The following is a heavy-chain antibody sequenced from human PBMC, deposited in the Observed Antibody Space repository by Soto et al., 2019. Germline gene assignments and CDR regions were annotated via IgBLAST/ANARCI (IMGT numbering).Heavy chain of an antibody. D-gene: IGHD6-19*01. CDR1: GGSISSSSYY. V-gene: IGHV4-39*01. CDR3: ARGESSSSGWYLGGDYFDY. J-gene: IGHJ4*02. Sequence: SETLSLTCTVSGGSISSSSYYWGWIRQPPGKGLEWIGSIYYSGSTYYNPSLKSRVTISVDTSKNQFSLKLSSVTAADTAVYYCARGESSSSGWYLGGDYFDYWGQGTLVTVSS. CDR2: IYYSGST.